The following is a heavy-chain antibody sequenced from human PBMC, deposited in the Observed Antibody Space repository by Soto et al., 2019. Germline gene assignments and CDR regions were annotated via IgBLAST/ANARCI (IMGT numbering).Heavy chain of an antibody. Sequence: SETLSLTCTVSGGSISSYYWGWIRQPPGKGLEWIGSIYYSGSTYYNPSLKSRVTISVDTSKNQFSLKLSSVTAADTAVYYCARQGKRYYGMDVWGQGTTVTVSS. CDR1: GGSISSYY. V-gene: IGHV4-39*01. CDR3: ARQGKRYYGMDV. CDR2: IYYSGST. D-gene: IGHD6-13*01. J-gene: IGHJ6*02.